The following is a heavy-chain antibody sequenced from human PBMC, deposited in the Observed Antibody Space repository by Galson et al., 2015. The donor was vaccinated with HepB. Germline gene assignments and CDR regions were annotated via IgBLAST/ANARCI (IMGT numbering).Heavy chain of an antibody. D-gene: IGHD2-2*02. CDR2: IIPIFGTA. V-gene: IGHV1-69*13. CDR3: ASGRADIVVVPAAIGRVYYYYGMDV. CDR1: GGTFSSYA. J-gene: IGHJ6*02. Sequence: SVKVSCKASGGTFSSYAISWVRQAPGQGLEWMGGIIPIFGTANYAQKFQGRVTITADESTSTAYMELSSLRSEDTAVYYCASGRADIVVVPAAIGRVYYYYGMDVWGQGTTVTVSS.